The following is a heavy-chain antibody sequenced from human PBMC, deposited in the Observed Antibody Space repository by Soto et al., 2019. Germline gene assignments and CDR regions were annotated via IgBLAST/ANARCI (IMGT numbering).Heavy chain of an antibody. J-gene: IGHJ4*02. CDR1: GYSFTSYW. Sequence: PGESLKISCKGSGYSFTSYWIGWVRQMPGKGLEWMGIIYPGDSDTRYSPSFQGQVTISADKSISTAYLQWSSLKASDTAMYYCAVIPYYYGSGSYYNHDYWGQGTLVTGS. V-gene: IGHV5-51*01. CDR2: IYPGDSDT. D-gene: IGHD3-10*01. CDR3: AVIPYYYGSGSYYNHDY.